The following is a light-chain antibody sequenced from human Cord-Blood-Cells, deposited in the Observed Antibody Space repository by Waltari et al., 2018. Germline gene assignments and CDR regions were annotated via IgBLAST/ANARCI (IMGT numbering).Light chain of an antibody. V-gene: IGLV2-14*03. CDR3: SSYTSSSTLWV. CDR1: SSDVGGYNY. J-gene: IGLJ3*02. Sequence: QSALTQPASVSGSPGQSITIPCTGTSSDVGGYNYVSWYQQHPGKAPKLMIYDVSNRPSGVSNRFSGSKSGNTASLTISGVQAEDEADYYCSSYTSSSTLWVFGGGTKLTVL. CDR2: DVS.